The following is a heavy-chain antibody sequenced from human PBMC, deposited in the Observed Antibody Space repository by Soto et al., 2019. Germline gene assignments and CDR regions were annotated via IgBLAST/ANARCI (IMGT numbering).Heavy chain of an antibody. CDR3: ARAGKRKGITMVREMGGVNWFDP. CDR1: SGSISSSNW. Sequence: SETLSLTCAVSSGSISSSNWWSWVRQPPGKGLEWIGEIYHSGSTNYNPSLKSRVTISVDKSKNQFSLKLSSVTAADTAVYYCARAGKRKGITMVREMGGVNWFDPWGQGTLVTVSS. J-gene: IGHJ5*02. D-gene: IGHD3-10*01. V-gene: IGHV4-4*02. CDR2: IYHSGST.